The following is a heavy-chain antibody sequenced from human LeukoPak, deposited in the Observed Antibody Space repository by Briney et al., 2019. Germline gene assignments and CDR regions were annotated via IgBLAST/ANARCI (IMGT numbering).Heavy chain of an antibody. D-gene: IGHD2-15*01. CDR2: INPSDGRA. CDR1: GYTFTGYF. CDR3: AREVAGDNYFDY. V-gene: IGHV1-46*03. Sequence: GASVKVSCKASGYTFTGYFMHWVRQAPGQGLEWMAIINPSDGRANYAQKFQGRVTMTRDTSTGTVYMKLSTLRSEDTAVYYCAREVAGDNYFDYWGQGTLVTVSS. J-gene: IGHJ4*02.